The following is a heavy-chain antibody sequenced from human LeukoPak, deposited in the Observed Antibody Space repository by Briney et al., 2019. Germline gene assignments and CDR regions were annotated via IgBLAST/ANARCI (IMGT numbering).Heavy chain of an antibody. CDR2: IISSGDTT. CDR3: AKNAEYSYGVYYFDY. J-gene: IGHJ4*02. D-gene: IGHD5-18*01. CDR1: GFAFSKYA. V-gene: IGHV3-23*01. Sequence: GGSLRLSCAASGFAFSKYAMSWVRQAPGKGLEWVSSIISSGDTTYYADSVKGRFTISRDNSKNTVRLLMDSLRDEDSAIYYCAKNAEYSYGVYYFDYWGQGTLVTVSS.